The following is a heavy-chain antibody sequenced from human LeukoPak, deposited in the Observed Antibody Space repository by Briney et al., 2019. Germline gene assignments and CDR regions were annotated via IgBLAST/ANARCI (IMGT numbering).Heavy chain of an antibody. CDR3: AKACGGDCYRFDY. Sequence: PGRSLRLSCAASGFTFDDYAMHWVRQAPGKCLEWVSGISWNSGSIGYADSVKGRFTISRDNAKNSLYLQMNSLRAEDTALYYCAKACGGDCYRFDYWGQGTLVTVSS. J-gene: IGHJ4*02. V-gene: IGHV3-9*01. CDR2: ISWNSGSI. CDR1: GFTFDDYA. D-gene: IGHD2-21*02.